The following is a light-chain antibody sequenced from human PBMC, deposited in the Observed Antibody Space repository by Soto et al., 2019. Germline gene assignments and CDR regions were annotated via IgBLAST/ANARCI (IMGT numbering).Light chain of an antibody. V-gene: IGKV3-15*01. CDR1: QSIGNN. CDR3: HQYKDWPGTT. CDR2: GAS. Sequence: EIVMTQSPATLSVSPGERATLSCRASQSIGNNLAWYQQKPGQAPRLLMFGASTRATGVPARFSGSASGTEFPLTVSSLQSEDFAVYYCHQYKDWPGTTFGGGTKVEIK. J-gene: IGKJ4*01.